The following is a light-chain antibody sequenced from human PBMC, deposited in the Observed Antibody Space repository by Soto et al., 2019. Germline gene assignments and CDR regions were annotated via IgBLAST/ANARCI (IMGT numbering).Light chain of an antibody. CDR1: QSISNY. J-gene: IGKJ1*01. CDR2: DAS. CDR3: QQYNSYSPWT. V-gene: IGKV1-5*01. Sequence: IQMTQSPSSLSASVGDRVTITCRASQSISNYLDWYQVKPDKAPKLLIYDASSLESGVPSRFSGSGSGTEFTLTTSSLQPDDFATYYCQQYNSYSPWTFGQGTKVDIK.